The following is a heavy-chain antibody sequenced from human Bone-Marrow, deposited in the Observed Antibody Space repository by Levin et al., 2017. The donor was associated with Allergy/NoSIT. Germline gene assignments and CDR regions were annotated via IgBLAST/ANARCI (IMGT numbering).Heavy chain of an antibody. CDR2: IYPGDSDT. D-gene: IGHD5-12*01. CDR3: ARVDSGYDWLWWFDS. CDR1: GYSFTNYW. V-gene: IGHV5-51*01. J-gene: IGHJ5*01. Sequence: KVSCKGSGYSFTNYWIGWVRQMPGKGLEWMGIIYPGDSDTRYSPSFQGQVTISADKSISTAYLQWSSLKASDTAMYYCARVDSGYDWLWWFDSWGQGTLVTVSS.